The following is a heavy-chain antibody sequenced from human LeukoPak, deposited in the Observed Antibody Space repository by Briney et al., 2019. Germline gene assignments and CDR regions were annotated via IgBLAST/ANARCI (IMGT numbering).Heavy chain of an antibody. CDR3: AKSSYYDSSGFYREYYFDY. D-gene: IGHD3-22*01. Sequence: GRSLRLSCAASGFTFSSYAMHWVRQAPGKGLEWVSSISGSGGSTYYADSVKGRFTISRDNSKNTLYLQMNSLRAEDTAVYYCAKSSYYDSSGFYREYYFDYWGQGTLVTVSS. CDR2: ISGSGGST. CDR1: GFTFSSYA. J-gene: IGHJ4*02. V-gene: IGHV3-23*01.